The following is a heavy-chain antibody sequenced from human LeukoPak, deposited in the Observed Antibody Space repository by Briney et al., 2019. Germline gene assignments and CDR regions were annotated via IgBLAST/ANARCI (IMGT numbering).Heavy chain of an antibody. V-gene: IGHV4-59*01. Sequence: SETLFLTCSVSGGSISSYYWSWIRQPPGKGLEYIGHVHDSGSTNYNPSLKSRVTISIDTSKNQFSLKLSSVAAADTAVYYCARVGSYCMDVWGKGSTVTVSS. CDR2: VHDSGST. D-gene: IGHD1-26*01. CDR3: ARVGSYCMDV. J-gene: IGHJ6*03. CDR1: GGSISSYY.